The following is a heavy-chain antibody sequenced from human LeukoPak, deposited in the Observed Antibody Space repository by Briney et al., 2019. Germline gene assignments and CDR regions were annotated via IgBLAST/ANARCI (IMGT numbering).Heavy chain of an antibody. Sequence: ASVKVSCKASGYTFTSYAMHWVRQAPGQRLEWMGWINAGNGNTKYSQKFQGRVTITRDTSASTAYMELSSLRSEDTAVYYCARDRRSFSSSINWFDPWGQGTLVTVSS. CDR2: INAGNGNT. CDR3: ARDRRSFSSSINWFDP. J-gene: IGHJ5*02. CDR1: GYTFTSYA. V-gene: IGHV1-3*01. D-gene: IGHD6-13*01.